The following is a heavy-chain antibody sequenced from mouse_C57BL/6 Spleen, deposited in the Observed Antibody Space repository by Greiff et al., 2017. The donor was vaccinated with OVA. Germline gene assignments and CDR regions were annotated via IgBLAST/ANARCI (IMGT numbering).Heavy chain of an antibody. Sequence: EVKLQESGEGLVKPGGSLKLSCAASGFTFSSYAMSWVRQTPGKRLEWVAYISSGGDYIYYADTVKGRFTISRDNARNTLYLQMSSLKSEDTAMYYCTRDQYGGAMDYWGQGTSVTVSS. CDR2: ISSGGDYI. CDR1: GFTFSSYA. CDR3: TRDQYGGAMDY. J-gene: IGHJ4*01. V-gene: IGHV5-9-1*02. D-gene: IGHD1-1*01.